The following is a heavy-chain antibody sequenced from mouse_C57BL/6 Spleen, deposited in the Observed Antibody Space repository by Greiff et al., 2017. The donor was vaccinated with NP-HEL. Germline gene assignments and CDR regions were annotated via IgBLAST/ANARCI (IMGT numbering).Heavy chain of an antibody. CDR3: ARGEIYDGYYDYFDY. Sequence: QVHVKQSGAELVKPGASVKISCKASGYAFSSYWMNWVKQRPGKGLEWIGQIYPGDGDTNYNGKFKGKATLTADKSSSTAYMQLSSLTSEDSAVYFCARGEIYDGYYDYFDYWGQGTTLTVSS. J-gene: IGHJ2*01. CDR1: GYAFSSYW. D-gene: IGHD2-3*01. CDR2: IYPGDGDT. V-gene: IGHV1-80*01.